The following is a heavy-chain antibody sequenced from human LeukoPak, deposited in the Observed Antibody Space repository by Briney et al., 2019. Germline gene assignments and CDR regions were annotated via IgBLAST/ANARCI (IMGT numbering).Heavy chain of an antibody. CDR2: IYSDGST. CDR3: ARDPGYSYGYDY. Sequence: PGGSLRLSCAASGFTVTDNYMSWVRQAPGKGLEWVSVIYSDGSTYYADSVKGRFTISRDNSKNTLYLQMNSLRVEDTAVYYCARDPGYSYGYDYWGQGTLVTVSS. J-gene: IGHJ4*02. V-gene: IGHV3-66*01. D-gene: IGHD5-18*01. CDR1: GFTVTDNY.